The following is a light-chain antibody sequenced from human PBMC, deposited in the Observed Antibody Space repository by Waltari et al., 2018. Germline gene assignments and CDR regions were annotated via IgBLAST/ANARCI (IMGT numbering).Light chain of an antibody. Sequence: EVVLTQSQATLSLSPGERATLSCRASQSVSNYLAWYQQKPGQAPRLLIYDASNRATGIPARFSGSGSGTDFTLTISSLEPEDFAVYYCQQRKFWPPITIGQGTRLESK. J-gene: IGKJ5*01. V-gene: IGKV3-11*01. CDR2: DAS. CDR1: QSVSNY. CDR3: QQRKFWPPIT.